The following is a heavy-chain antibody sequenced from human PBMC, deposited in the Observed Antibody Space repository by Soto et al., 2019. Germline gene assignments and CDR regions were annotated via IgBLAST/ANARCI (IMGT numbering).Heavy chain of an antibody. CDR2: ISYDGSNK. CDR1: GFTFSSYG. V-gene: IGHV3-30*03. Sequence: GGSLRLSCAASGFTFSSYGMHWVRQAPGKGLEWVAVISYDGSNKYYADSVKGRFTISRDNSKNTLYLQMNSLRAEDTAVYYCQKHDSSGRPFFDYWGQGTLVTVSS. CDR3: QKHDSSGRPFFDY. J-gene: IGHJ4*02. D-gene: IGHD3-22*01.